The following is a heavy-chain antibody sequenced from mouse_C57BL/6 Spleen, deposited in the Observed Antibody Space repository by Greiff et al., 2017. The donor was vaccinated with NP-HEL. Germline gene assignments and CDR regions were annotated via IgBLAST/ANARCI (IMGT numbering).Heavy chain of an antibody. CDR1: GYAFSSYW. CDR2: IYPGDGDT. J-gene: IGHJ4*01. Sequence: QVQLQQSGAELVKPGASVKISCKASGYAFSSYWMNWVKQRPGKGLEWIGQIYPGDGDTNYNGKFKGKATLTADKSSSTAYMQLSSLTSEDSAVYVCARGSSGYPYYYAMDYWGQGTSVTVSS. CDR3: ARGSSGYPYYYAMDY. D-gene: IGHD3-2*02. V-gene: IGHV1-80*01.